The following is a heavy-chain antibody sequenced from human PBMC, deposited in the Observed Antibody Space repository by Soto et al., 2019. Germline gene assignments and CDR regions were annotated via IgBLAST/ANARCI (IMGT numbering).Heavy chain of an antibody. V-gene: IGHV3-74*01. D-gene: IGHD3-22*01. CDR3: ARDPTYFYDSSGYYDY. J-gene: IGHJ4*02. CDR1: GFTFSSYW. CDR2: INSDGSST. Sequence: PSGSLRLSCAASGFTFSSYWMHWFRQATGKGLVWVSRINSDGSSTSYADSVKGRFTISRDNAKNTLYLQMNSLRAEDTAVYYCARDPTYFYDSSGYYDYWGQGTLVTVSS.